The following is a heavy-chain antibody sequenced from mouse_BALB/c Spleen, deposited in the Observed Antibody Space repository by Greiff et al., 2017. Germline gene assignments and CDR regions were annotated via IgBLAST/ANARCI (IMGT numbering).Heavy chain of an antibody. CDR1: GYSITSGYY. CDR3: ARKYGNHGGFDY. J-gene: IGHJ2*01. Sequence: VQLKQSGPGLVKPSQSLSLTCSVTGYSITSGYYWNWIRQFPGNKLEWMGYISYDGSNNYNPSLKNRISITRDTSKNQFFLKLNSVTTEDTATYYCARKYGNHGGFDYWGQGTTLTVSS. D-gene: IGHD2-10*02. V-gene: IGHV3-6*02. CDR2: ISYDGSN.